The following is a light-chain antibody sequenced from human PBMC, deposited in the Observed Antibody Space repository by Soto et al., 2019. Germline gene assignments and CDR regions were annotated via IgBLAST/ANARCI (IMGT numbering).Light chain of an antibody. CDR1: SSDVGGYNY. V-gene: IGLV2-14*01. J-gene: IGLJ1*01. Sequence: QSLLTQPASVSGSPGQSITISCTGTSSDVGGYNYVSWYQQHPGKAPKLMIYDVSNRPSGVSNRFSGSKSGNTASLTISGLQAEDEADYYCSSYTSSSTLYVFGTGTKPTVL. CDR3: SSYTSSSTLYV. CDR2: DVS.